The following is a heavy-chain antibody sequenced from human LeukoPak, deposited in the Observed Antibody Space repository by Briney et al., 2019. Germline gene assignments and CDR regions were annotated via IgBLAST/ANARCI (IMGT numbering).Heavy chain of an antibody. CDR3: ARVRGIAAAGRLGWFDP. CDR1: GGSFSGYY. J-gene: IGHJ5*02. CDR2: INHSGST. D-gene: IGHD6-13*01. V-gene: IGHV4-34*01. Sequence: NPSETLSLTCAVYGGSFSGYYWSWIRQPPGKGLEWIGEINHSGSTNYNPSLKSRVTISVDTSKNQFSLKLSSVTAADTAVYYCARVRGIAAAGRLGWFDPWGQGTLVTVSS.